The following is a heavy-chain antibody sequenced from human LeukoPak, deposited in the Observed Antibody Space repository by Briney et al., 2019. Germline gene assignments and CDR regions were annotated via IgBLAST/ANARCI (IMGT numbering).Heavy chain of an antibody. CDR1: GGTFSSYA. J-gene: IGHJ4*02. CDR2: IIPIFGIA. D-gene: IGHD3-3*01. V-gene: IGHV1-69*01. CDR3: ARDRIAGDFWSGYYDY. Sequence: ASVKVSCKASGGTFSSYAINWVRQAPGQGLEWMGGIIPIFGIANYAQKFQGRVTITADESTSTAYMELSSLRSEDTAVYYCARDRIAGDFWSGYYDYWGQGTLVTVSS.